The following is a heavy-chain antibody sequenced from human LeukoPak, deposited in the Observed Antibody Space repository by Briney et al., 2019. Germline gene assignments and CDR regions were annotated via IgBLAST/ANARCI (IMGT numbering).Heavy chain of an antibody. Sequence: GASVKVSCKASGYTFTSHGISWVRQAPGQGLQWMGWISAYNGHTKYAQKLQGRVTMTTDTSTSTAYMELRSLRSDDTAVYYCARGVAVAGTGGSYWGQGTLVTVSS. CDR1: GYTFTSHG. CDR2: ISAYNGHT. V-gene: IGHV1-18*01. J-gene: IGHJ4*02. D-gene: IGHD6-19*01. CDR3: ARGVAVAGTGGSY.